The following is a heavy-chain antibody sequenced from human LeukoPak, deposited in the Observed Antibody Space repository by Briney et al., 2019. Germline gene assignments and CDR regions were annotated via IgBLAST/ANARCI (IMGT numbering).Heavy chain of an antibody. D-gene: IGHD5-18*01. V-gene: IGHV4-34*01. CDR1: GGSFSGYY. Sequence: PSETLSLTCAVYGGSFSGYYWSWIRQPPGKGLEWIWEIHYSGSTNYNPAPKKPVTISVDTSKNQFSLKLSSVTAADTAVYYCARGLGYSYGLRSQIDYWGQGTLVTVSS. CDR2: IHYSGST. J-gene: IGHJ4*02. CDR3: ARGLGYSYGLRSQIDY.